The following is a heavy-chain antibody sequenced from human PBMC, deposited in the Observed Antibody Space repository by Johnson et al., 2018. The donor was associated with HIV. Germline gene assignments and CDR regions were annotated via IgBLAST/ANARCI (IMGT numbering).Heavy chain of an antibody. CDR2: VSSGGTS. CDR1: GFTISGFY. CDR3: ASVHGIAVVDAFDI. Sequence: VLLVESGGGLVQPGGSLRLSCAASGFTISGFYMSWVRQAPGKVPEWLSVVSSGGTSYYADSVRGRFTVSRDNSKNTLYLKMNSRRAEDTAVYYCASVHGIAVVDAFDIWGQGTMVTVSS. V-gene: IGHV3-66*02. J-gene: IGHJ3*02. D-gene: IGHD6-19*01.